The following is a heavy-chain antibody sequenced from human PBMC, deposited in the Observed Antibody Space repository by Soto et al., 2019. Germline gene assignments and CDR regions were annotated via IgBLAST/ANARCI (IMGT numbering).Heavy chain of an antibody. Sequence: QVQLVESGGGVVQPGKSLRLSCAASGFTFSSFGMHWVRQAPGKGLEWLALVSFDGSHIYYGDSVKGRFTISRDNSKNALSLQMISLRAEDTALYYCAKGGVYGEPDAFDLWGQGTMVIVS. CDR1: GFTFSSFG. D-gene: IGHD4-17*01. CDR3: AKGGVYGEPDAFDL. J-gene: IGHJ3*01. V-gene: IGHV3-30*18. CDR2: VSFDGSHI.